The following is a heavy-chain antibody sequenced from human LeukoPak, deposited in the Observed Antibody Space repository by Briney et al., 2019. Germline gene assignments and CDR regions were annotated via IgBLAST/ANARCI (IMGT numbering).Heavy chain of an antibody. Sequence: SETLSLPCTVSGGSIISHYWSWIRQPPGKGLEWIGYIYYSGSTNYNPSLKSRVTISVDTSKNQFSLKLSSVTAADTAVYYCARHHCSSTSCYANYYYMDVWGKGTTVTVSS. CDR3: ARHHCSSTSCYANYYYMDV. CDR1: GGSIISHY. J-gene: IGHJ6*03. V-gene: IGHV4-59*08. D-gene: IGHD2-2*01. CDR2: IYYSGST.